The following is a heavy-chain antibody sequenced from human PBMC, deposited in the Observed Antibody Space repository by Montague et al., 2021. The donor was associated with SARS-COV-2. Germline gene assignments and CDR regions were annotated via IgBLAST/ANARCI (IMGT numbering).Heavy chain of an antibody. V-gene: IGHV4-34*01. D-gene: IGHD2-15*01. CDR3: VVAPLGPRGRGFDY. J-gene: IGHJ4*02. Sequence: SETLSLTCAVYGGSFSGYYWNWIRQPPGKGLEWIGEINHSGSTNYNPSLKSRVTITVDTSKNQFSLKLSSVTAADTAVYYCVVAPLGPRGRGFDYWGQGALITVSS. CDR2: INHSGST. CDR1: GGSFSGYY.